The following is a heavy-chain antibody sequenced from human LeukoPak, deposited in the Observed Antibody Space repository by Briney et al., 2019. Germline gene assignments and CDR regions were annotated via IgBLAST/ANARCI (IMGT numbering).Heavy chain of an antibody. J-gene: IGHJ5*02. CDR1: GFTFSSYE. Sequence: GGSLRLSCAASGFTFSSYEMNWVPQAPGKGLEWVSYISSSGSTIYYADSVKGRFTISRDNAKNSLYLQMNSLRAEDTAVYYCASIVVVPAAISWGQGTLVTVSS. V-gene: IGHV3-48*03. CDR3: ASIVVVPAAIS. CDR2: ISSSGSTI. D-gene: IGHD2-2*02.